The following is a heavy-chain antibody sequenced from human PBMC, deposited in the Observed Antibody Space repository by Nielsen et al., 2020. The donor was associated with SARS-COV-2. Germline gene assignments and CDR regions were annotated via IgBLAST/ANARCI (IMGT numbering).Heavy chain of an antibody. Sequence: GESLKISCAASGFTFSSYAMAWARRTPGRGLQWVSGISASGGSTYYTDSVKGRFAVSRDNSRNTLYLQMHSLRVEDTALYYCAKDDVVRGDAFDIWGQGTMVTVSS. CDR1: GFTFSSYA. D-gene: IGHD3-10*01. CDR2: ISASGGST. V-gene: IGHV3-23*01. CDR3: AKDDVVRGDAFDI. J-gene: IGHJ3*02.